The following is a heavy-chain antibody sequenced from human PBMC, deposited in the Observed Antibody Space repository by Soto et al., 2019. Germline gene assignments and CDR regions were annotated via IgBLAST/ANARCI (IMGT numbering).Heavy chain of an antibody. CDR2: VNEDGSEK. D-gene: IGHD6-13*01. J-gene: IGHJ4*02. CDR1: VFTFSSYY. CDR3: AKWGAAGSEY. V-gene: IGHV3-7*01. Sequence: PVGSLRLSCASSVFTFSSYYMSCVRQAQGKGLEWVANVNEDGSEKYYVDSVKGRFNVSRDNAKNSLYLQMNSLRAEDTAVYYCAKWGAAGSEYWGQGTLVTVSS.